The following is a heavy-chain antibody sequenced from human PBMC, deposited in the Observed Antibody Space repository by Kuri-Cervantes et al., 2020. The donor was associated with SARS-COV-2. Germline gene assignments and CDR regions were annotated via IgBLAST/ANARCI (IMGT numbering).Heavy chain of an antibody. CDR1: GFTFSSYA. V-gene: IGHV3-30-3*01. CDR3: SRNSRSSGSEFDY. Sequence: LSLTCAASGFTFSSYAMHWVRQAPGKGLEWVAVISYDGSNKYYADSVKGRFTISRDNSKNTLYLQMNSLRVEDTAVYYCSRNSRSSGSEFDYWGQGTLVTVSS. D-gene: IGHD3-10*01. J-gene: IGHJ4*02. CDR2: ISYDGSNK.